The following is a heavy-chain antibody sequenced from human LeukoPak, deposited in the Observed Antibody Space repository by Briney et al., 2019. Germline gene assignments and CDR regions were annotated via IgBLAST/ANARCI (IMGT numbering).Heavy chain of an antibody. D-gene: IGHD3-3*01. Sequence: GGSLRLSCAASGFSFSDYDMNWVRQAPGKGLEWVAWISTSSTTIYYADSVKGRFTISRDNSKNTLYLQMNSLRAEDTAVYYCARTVGDFWSGYLDYWGQGTLVTVSS. J-gene: IGHJ4*02. CDR2: ISTSSTTI. CDR1: GFSFSDYD. V-gene: IGHV3-48*01. CDR3: ARTVGDFWSGYLDY.